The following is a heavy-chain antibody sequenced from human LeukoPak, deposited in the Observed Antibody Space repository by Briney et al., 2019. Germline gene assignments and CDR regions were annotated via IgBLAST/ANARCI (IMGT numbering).Heavy chain of an antibody. Sequence: SVKVSCKASGGTFSSYAISWVRQAPGQGLEWMGGIIPIFGTANYAQKFQGRVTITADESTSTAYMELSSLRSEDTAVYYCARALGGKLGTFDYWGQGTLVTVSS. V-gene: IGHV1-69*13. CDR2: IIPIFGTA. J-gene: IGHJ4*02. CDR1: GGTFSSYA. D-gene: IGHD3-16*01. CDR3: ARALGGKLGTFDY.